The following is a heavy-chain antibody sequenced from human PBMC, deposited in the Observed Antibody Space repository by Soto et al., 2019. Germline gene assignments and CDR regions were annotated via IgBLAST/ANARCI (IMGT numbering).Heavy chain of an antibody. J-gene: IGHJ4*02. CDR3: AREARGSSWYYFDY. V-gene: IGHV3-30-3*01. D-gene: IGHD6-13*01. CDR1: GFTFSSYA. CDR2: ISYDGSNK. Sequence: QVQLVESGGGVVQPGRSLRLSCAASGFTFSSYAMHWVRQAPGKGLEWVAVISYDGSNKYYADSVKGRFTISRDNSKNTLYLQMNSLRAEDTAVYYCAREARGSSWYYFDYWGKGTLVTVSS.